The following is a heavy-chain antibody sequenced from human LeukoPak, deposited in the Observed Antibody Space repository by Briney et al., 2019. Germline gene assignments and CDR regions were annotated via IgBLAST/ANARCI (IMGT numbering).Heavy chain of an antibody. CDR2: MNPDTGNT. D-gene: IGHD3-22*01. CDR3: ARAITMIVVVNAFDI. V-gene: IGHV1-8*01. CDR1: GYTFTSYD. J-gene: IGHJ3*02. Sequence: ASVKVSCKASGYTFTSYDINWVRQATGQGLEWMGWMNPDTGNTGYAQKFQGRVTMTRDTSISTAYMELSRLRSDDTAVYYCARAITMIVVVNAFDIWGQGTMVTVSS.